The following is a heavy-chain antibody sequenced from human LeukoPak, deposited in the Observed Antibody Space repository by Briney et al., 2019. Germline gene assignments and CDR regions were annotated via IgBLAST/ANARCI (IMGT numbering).Heavy chain of an antibody. CDR1: GGSFSGFY. D-gene: IGHD5-18*01. Sequence: SETLSLTCAVYGGSFSGFYWSWIRQPPGKGLEWIGEINHSGSTNYNPSLKSRVTISVDTSKNQFSLKLSSVTAADTAVYYCARQAMVANYYYYYYMDVWGKGTTVTISS. CDR2: INHSGST. CDR3: ARQAMVANYYYYYYMDV. V-gene: IGHV4-34*01. J-gene: IGHJ6*03.